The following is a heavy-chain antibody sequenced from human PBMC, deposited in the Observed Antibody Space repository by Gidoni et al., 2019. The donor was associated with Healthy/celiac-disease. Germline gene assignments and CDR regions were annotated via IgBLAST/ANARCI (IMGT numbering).Heavy chain of an antibody. CDR3: ARAEIVATITIDY. D-gene: IGHD5-12*01. J-gene: IGHJ4*02. CDR1: GFTSSRYG. V-gene: IGHV3-33*01. CDR2: IWYDGSNK. Sequence: QVQLVESGGGVVQPGRSLRLSCAASGFTSSRYGIHWVRQAPGKGLEWVAVIWYDGSNKYYADSVKGRFTISRDNSKNTLYLQMNSLRAEDTAVYYCARAEIVATITIDYWGQGTLVTVSS.